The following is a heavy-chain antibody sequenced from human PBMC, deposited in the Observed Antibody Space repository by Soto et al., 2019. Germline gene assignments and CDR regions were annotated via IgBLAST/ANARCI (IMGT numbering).Heavy chain of an antibody. CDR2: IYWSGDE. CDR1: GFSLSTSGGG. D-gene: IGHD2-15*01. Sequence: PLENRTQNLTLTCSFSGFSLSTSGGGVGWIRQSPGKALEWLALIYWSGDEHYRPALKSRLSIIKDTAKNNVVLIMTDMDPVDTATYYCARLLATPPVFAFYILGQGTMVTVAS. CDR3: ARLLATPPVFAFYI. J-gene: IGHJ3*02. V-gene: IGHV2-5*01.